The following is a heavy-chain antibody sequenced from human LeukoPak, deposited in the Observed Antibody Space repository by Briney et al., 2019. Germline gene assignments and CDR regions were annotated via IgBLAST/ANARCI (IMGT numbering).Heavy chain of an antibody. Sequence: PGGSLRLSCAASGFTFSNYGMHWVRQAPGKGLEWVAFISYDGIMAFISFDGSNRHYVDSAKGRFTISRDNSKNTLYLQMNSLRAEDTAVYYCAREGLIGDQSGLIDAFDIWGQGTMVTVSS. J-gene: IGHJ3*02. CDR1: GFTFSNYG. CDR3: AREGLIGDQSGLIDAFDI. CDR2: ISYDGIMAFISFDGSNR. V-gene: IGHV3-30*03. D-gene: IGHD3-22*01.